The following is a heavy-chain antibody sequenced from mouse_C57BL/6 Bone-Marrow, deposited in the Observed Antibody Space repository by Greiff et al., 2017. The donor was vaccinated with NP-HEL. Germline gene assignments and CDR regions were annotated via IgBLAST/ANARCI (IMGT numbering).Heavy chain of an antibody. CDR3: ARNYDVWFAY. CDR1: GFTFSSYA. V-gene: IGHV5-4*01. D-gene: IGHD2-4*01. CDR2: ISAGGSYT. Sequence: EVQLVESGGGLVKPGGSLKLSCAASGFTFSSYAMSWVRQTPEKRLEWVATISAGGSYTYYPDNVKGRFTISRDNAKNNLYLQMSHLKSEDTAMYYCARNYDVWFAYWGQGTLVTVSA. J-gene: IGHJ3*01.